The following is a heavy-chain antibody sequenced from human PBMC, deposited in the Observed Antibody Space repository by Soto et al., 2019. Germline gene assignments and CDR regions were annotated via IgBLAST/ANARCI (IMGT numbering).Heavy chain of an antibody. CDR1: VGSISSYS. D-gene: IGHD6-19*01. V-gene: IGHV4-59*01. Sequence: HLQEPGPGLVKPSETLSLTGTVSVGSISSYSWGWIRQPPGKGLEWIGYIYYSGSTNYNPSLKSRVTISVDTSKNQFSLKLSSVTAADTAVYYCARDAVDWGQGTLVTVSS. J-gene: IGHJ4*02. CDR3: ARDAVD. CDR2: IYYSGST.